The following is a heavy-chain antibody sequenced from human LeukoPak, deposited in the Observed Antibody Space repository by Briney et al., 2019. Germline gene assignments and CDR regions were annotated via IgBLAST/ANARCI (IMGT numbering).Heavy chain of an antibody. J-gene: IGHJ3*02. Sequence: WASVKVSCKASGYTFTSYYMHWVRQAPGQGLEWMGIINPSGGSTSCAQKFQGRVTMTRDTSISTAYMELSRPRSDDTAVYYCARGWSSVQLERQGNAFDIWGQGTMVTVSS. V-gene: IGHV1-46*01. D-gene: IGHD1-1*01. CDR2: INPSGGST. CDR3: ARGWSSVQLERQGNAFDI. CDR1: GYTFTSYY.